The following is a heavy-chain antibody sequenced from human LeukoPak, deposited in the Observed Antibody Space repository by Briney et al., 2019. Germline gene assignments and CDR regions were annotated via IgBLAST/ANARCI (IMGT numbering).Heavy chain of an antibody. CDR3: ASANYYYYYYMDV. Sequence: SDTLSLTCTVSGGSISSYYWSWIRQPPGKGLEWIGYIYYSGSTNYNPSLKSRVTISVDTSKNQFSLKLSSVTAADTAVYYCASANYYYYYYMDVWGKGTTVTVSS. V-gene: IGHV4-59*01. J-gene: IGHJ6*03. CDR1: GGSISSYY. CDR2: IYYSGST.